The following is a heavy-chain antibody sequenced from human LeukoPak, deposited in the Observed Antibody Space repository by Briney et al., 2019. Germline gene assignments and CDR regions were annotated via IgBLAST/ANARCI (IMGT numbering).Heavy chain of an antibody. J-gene: IGHJ3*02. CDR3: ARVTHNSGYDFAFDI. CDR1: GFTFSSYG. D-gene: IGHD5-12*01. Sequence: PGGSLRLSCAASGFTFSSYGMHWVRQAPDKGLEWVAVIWYDGSNKYYADSVKGRFTISRDNSKNTLYLQMNSLRAEDTAVYYCARVTHNSGYDFAFDIWAKGQWSPSPQ. CDR2: IWYDGSNK. V-gene: IGHV3-33*01.